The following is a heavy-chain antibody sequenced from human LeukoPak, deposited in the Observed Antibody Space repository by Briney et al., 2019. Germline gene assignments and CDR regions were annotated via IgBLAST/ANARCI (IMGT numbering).Heavy chain of an antibody. CDR1: GGSISSSSYY. D-gene: IGHD3-9*01. J-gene: IGHJ4*02. V-gene: IGHV4-39*01. CDR2: IYYSGST. Sequence: SETLSLTCTVSGGSISSSSYYWGWIRQPPGKGLEWIGSIYYSGSTYYNPSLKSRVTISVDTSKNQFSLKLSSVTAADTAVYYCARHYDILTGYSALNFDYWGQGTLVTVS. CDR3: ARHYDILTGYSALNFDY.